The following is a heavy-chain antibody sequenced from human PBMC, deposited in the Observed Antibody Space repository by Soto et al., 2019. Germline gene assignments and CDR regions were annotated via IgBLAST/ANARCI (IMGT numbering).Heavy chain of an antibody. V-gene: IGHV4-59*08. CDR2: VHDSWGS. D-gene: IGHD3-10*01. CDR1: GGSISSYY. CDR3: NRLTMVRGVNGYYFDY. J-gene: IGHJ4*02. Sequence: SETLSLTCTVSGGSISSYYWSWIRQPPGKGLEWIGYVHDSWGSHYNPSLKSRVAISLDTSKSQFSLKLTSVTAADTAVYYCNRLTMVRGVNGYYFDYWGQGTLVTVSS.